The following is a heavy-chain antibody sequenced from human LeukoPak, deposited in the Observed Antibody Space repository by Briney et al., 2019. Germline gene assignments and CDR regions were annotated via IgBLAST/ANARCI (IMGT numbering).Heavy chain of an antibody. Sequence: GGSLRLSCAASGFTFEDYGMHWVRQAPGKGLERVSSISWHSGNIAYVDSVKGRFNISRDNAKKSLSLQMNSLRAEDTALYYCVKGRGLRYFDWLLKKDAFEIWGQGTMVTVSS. J-gene: IGHJ3*02. CDR3: VKGRGLRYFDWLLKKDAFEI. CDR1: GFTFEDYG. CDR2: ISWHSGNI. D-gene: IGHD3-9*01. V-gene: IGHV3-9*01.